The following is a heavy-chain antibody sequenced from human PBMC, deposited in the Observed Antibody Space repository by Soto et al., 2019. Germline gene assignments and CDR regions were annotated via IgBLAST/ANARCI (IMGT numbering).Heavy chain of an antibody. J-gene: IGHJ5*02. CDR2: IYYSGST. D-gene: IGHD5-12*01. CDR1: GGSISSSSYY. CDR3: ARVRLSERWLQLGGWFDP. Sequence: SETLSLTCTVSGGSISSSSYYWGWIRQPPGKGLEWIGSIYYSGSTYYNPSLKSRVTISVDTSKNQFSLKLSSVTAADTAVYYCARVRLSERWLQLGGWFDPWGQGTLVTVSS. V-gene: IGHV4-39*01.